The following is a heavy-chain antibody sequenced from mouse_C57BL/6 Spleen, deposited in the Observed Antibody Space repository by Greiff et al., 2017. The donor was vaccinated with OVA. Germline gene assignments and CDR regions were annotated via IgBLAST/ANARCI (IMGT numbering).Heavy chain of an antibody. CDR2: IHPNSGST. D-gene: IGHD2-4*01. J-gene: IGHJ3*01. Sequence: VQLQQPGAELVEPGASVKLSCKASGYTFTSYWMHWVKQRPGQGLEWIGMIHPNSGSTNYNEKFKSKATLTVDKSSSTAYMQLSSLTSEDSAVYYCARVRDYDGWFAYWGQGTLVTVSA. CDR1: GYTFTSYW. V-gene: IGHV1-64*01. CDR3: ARVRDYDGWFAY.